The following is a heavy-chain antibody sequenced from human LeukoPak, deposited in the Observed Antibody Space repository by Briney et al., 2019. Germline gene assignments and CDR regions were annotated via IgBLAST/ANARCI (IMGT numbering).Heavy chain of an antibody. J-gene: IGHJ2*01. V-gene: IGHV4-61*08. CDR2: IYYSGST. CDR3: AIDKGPYWYFDL. Sequence: SQTLSLTCTVCGGSINIGDYYWRWIRQPPGKGLEWIGNIYYSGSTDYNPSLKSRVTISVDTSKNQISLRLGSVTAADTAVYLCAIDKGPYWYFDLWGRGTLVTVSS. CDR1: GGSINIGDYY.